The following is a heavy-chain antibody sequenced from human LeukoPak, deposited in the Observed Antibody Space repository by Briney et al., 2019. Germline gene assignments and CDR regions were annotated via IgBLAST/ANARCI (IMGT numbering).Heavy chain of an antibody. V-gene: IGHV3-30*02. CDR1: GFTFSSYG. D-gene: IGHD4-17*01. CDR2: IRYDGSNK. Sequence: GGSLRLSCAASGFTFSSYGMHWVRQAPGKGLESVAFIRYDGSNKYYSDSVKGRVTISRDNAGNSLYLQMNSLRVDDTAVYYCARIYEPVYYGDHLRYYFDYWGLGALVTVSS. J-gene: IGHJ4*02. CDR3: ARIYEPVYYGDHLRYYFDY.